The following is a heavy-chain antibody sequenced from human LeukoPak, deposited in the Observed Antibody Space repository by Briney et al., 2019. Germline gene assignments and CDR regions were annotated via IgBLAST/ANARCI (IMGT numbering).Heavy chain of an antibody. CDR1: GFTFSSYW. J-gene: IGHJ4*02. D-gene: IGHD6-13*01. V-gene: IGHV3-7*03. Sequence: GGSLRLSCAASGFTFSSYWMSWVRQAPGKGLEWVADIKQDGSEKYYEDSVKGRFTISRDNAKNSLYLQMNSLRAEDTAVYYCARDQGSSWSSDYWGQGTLVTVSS. CDR3: ARDQGSSWSSDY. CDR2: IKQDGSEK.